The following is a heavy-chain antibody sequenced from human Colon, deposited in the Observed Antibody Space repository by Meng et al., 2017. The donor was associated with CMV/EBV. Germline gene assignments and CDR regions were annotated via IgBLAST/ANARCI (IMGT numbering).Heavy chain of an antibody. CDR2: IRSSRSYI. CDR1: GFTFSSSS. V-gene: IGHV3-21*01. CDR3: AREEKVGASSWFDP. J-gene: IGHJ5*02. D-gene: IGHD1-26*01. Sequence: SGFTFSSSSMIWVRQAPGKGLEWVSSIRSSRSYICYADSVKGRFTISRDNAKNSLYLQMNSLRAEDTAVYYCAREEKVGASSWFDPWGQGTLVTVSS.